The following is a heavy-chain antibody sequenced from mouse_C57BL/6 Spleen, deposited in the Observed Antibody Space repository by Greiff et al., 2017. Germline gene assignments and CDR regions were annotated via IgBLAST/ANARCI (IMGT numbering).Heavy chain of an antibody. Sequence: VQLQQPGADLVKPGASVKLSCKASGYTFTSYWMHWVKQRPGQGLEWIGMIHPNSGSTNYNEKFKSKATLTVDKPSSTAYMQLSSLTSEDSAVYYCARYPFYDDYFDYWGQGTTLTVSS. J-gene: IGHJ2*01. D-gene: IGHD2-3*01. V-gene: IGHV1-64*01. CDR2: IHPNSGST. CDR1: GYTFTSYW. CDR3: ARYPFYDDYFDY.